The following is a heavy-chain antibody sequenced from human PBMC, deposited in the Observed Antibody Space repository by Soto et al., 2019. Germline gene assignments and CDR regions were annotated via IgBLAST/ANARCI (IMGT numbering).Heavy chain of an antibody. CDR1: GFTFGSFA. D-gene: IGHD7-27*01. V-gene: IGHV3-33*08. CDR3: VRDLLGSGGHFDY. CDR2: IWYDGSNT. J-gene: IGHJ4*02. Sequence: GGSLRLSCAASGFTFGSFALHWVRQAPGKGLEWVAYIWYDGSNTYYADSVKGRFTISRDNSRNTLYLQMNSLRAEDTAVYHCVRDLLGSGGHFDYWGQGTPVTVSS.